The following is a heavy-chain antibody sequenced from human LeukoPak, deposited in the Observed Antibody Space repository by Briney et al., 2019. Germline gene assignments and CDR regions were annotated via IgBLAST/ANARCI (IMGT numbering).Heavy chain of an antibody. CDR1: GGSISSSSYY. J-gene: IGHJ4*02. D-gene: IGHD6-19*01. CDR2: IYYSGST. CDR3: ARDRRIAVAGH. V-gene: IGHV4-39*07. Sequence: KPSETLSLTCTVSGGSISSSSYYWGWIRQPPGKGLEWIGSIYYSGSTYYNPSLKSRVTISVDTSKNQFSLKLSSVTAADTAVYYCARDRRIAVAGHWGQGTLVTVSS.